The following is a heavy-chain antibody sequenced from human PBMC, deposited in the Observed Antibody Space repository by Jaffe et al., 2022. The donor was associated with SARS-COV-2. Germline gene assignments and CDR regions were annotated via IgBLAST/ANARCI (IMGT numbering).Heavy chain of an antibody. Sequence: EVQLVESGGGLVQPGRSLRLSCTASGFTFGDYAMSWVRQAPGKGLEWVGFIRSKAYGGTTEYAASVKGRFTISRDDSKSIAYLQMNSLKTEDTAVYYCTRGAQYYYDSSGYQPELDAFDIWGQGTMVTVSS. CDR1: GFTFGDYA. CDR2: IRSKAYGGTT. CDR3: TRGAQYYYDSSGYQPELDAFDI. D-gene: IGHD3-22*01. J-gene: IGHJ3*02. V-gene: IGHV3-49*04.